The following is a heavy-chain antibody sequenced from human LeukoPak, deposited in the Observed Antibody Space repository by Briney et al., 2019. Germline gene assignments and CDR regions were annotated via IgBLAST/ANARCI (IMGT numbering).Heavy chain of an antibody. Sequence: SETLSLTCAVYGGSFSGYYWSWIRQPPGKGLEWIGEINHSGSTNYNPSLKSRVTISVGTSKNQFSLKLSSVTAADTAVYYCAREYSSSIGAFDIWGQGTMVTVSS. J-gene: IGHJ3*02. CDR3: AREYSSSIGAFDI. CDR2: INHSGST. CDR1: GGSFSGYY. V-gene: IGHV4-34*01. D-gene: IGHD6-6*01.